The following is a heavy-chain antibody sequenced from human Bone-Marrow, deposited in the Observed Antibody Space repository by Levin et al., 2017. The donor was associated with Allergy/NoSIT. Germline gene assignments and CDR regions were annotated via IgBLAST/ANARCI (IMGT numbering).Heavy chain of an antibody. Sequence: SETLSLTCTVSGGSIYGYYWSWIRQPPGKGLEWVGYVYYSGSTDYNPSLKSRVTILVDTSNSQFPLTLNSVTAADTAVYYCARTQFAFGSYFFDMDVWGQGTTVTVSS. CDR3: ARTQFAFGSYFFDMDV. CDR2: VYYSGST. D-gene: IGHD3-16*01. J-gene: IGHJ6*02. CDR1: GGSIYGYY. V-gene: IGHV4-59*01.